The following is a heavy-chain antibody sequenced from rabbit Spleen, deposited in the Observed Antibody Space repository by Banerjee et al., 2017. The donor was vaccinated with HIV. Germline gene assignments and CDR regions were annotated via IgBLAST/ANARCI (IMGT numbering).Heavy chain of an antibody. D-gene: IGHD1-1*01. CDR2: INAATGKP. CDR1: GFSLSSYYM. V-gene: IGHV1S45*01. CDR3: ARAVRTLDWAFDL. Sequence: QEQLKESGGGLVQPGGSLKLSCKASGFSLSSYYMNWVRQAPGKGLEWIACINAATGKPVYATWAKGRFTISRTSSTTVTLRMTSLTAADTATYFCARAVRTLDWAFDLWGPGTLVTVS. J-gene: IGHJ4*01.